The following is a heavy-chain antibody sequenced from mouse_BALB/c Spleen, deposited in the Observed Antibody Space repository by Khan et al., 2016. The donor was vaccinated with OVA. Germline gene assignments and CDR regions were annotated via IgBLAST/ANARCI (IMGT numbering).Heavy chain of an antibody. D-gene: IGHD2-14*01. CDR2: INPTNGYT. CDR3: SRDGAYYRNDGWFAY. V-gene: IGHV1-4*01. Sequence: VQPKQSGAELARPGASVKMSCKASGYTFTSYTMHWVKQRPGQGLDWIGYINPTNGYTNYNQKFKDKATLTADKSSSTAYMQLSSLTSDDSAVYYCSRDGAYYRNDGWFAYWGQGTLVTVSA. CDR1: GYTFTSYT. J-gene: IGHJ3*01.